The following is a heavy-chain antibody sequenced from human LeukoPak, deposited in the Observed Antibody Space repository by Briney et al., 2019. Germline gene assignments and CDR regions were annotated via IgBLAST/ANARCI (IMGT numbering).Heavy chain of an antibody. Sequence: GRSLRLSCAASGFTFDDYAMHWVRQAPGKGLEWVSGISWNSGSIGYADSVKGRFTISRDNAKNSLYLQMNSLRAEDMALYYCAKGMRNYYGSGSLDYWGQGTLVTVSS. CDR1: GFTFDDYA. CDR2: ISWNSGSI. V-gene: IGHV3-9*03. J-gene: IGHJ4*02. CDR3: AKGMRNYYGSGSLDY. D-gene: IGHD3-10*01.